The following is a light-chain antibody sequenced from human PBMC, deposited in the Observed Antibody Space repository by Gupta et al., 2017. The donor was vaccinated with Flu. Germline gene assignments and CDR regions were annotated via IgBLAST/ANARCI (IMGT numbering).Light chain of an antibody. V-gene: IGLV3-21*02. CDR3: YVWDGSGDQRVLV. CDR1: NVGGKT. Sequence: TARIICGGNNVGGKTVHWYRQKPGQAPVLGVLDDSLRPSGIPGRFSGSTSGNTATLIISRVEAGDEDDDYCYVWDGSGDQRVLVFGGGTKLTVL. CDR2: DDS. J-gene: IGLJ3*02.